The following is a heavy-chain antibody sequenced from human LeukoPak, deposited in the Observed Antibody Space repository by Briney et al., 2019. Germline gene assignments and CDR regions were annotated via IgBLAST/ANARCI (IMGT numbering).Heavy chain of an antibody. J-gene: IGHJ4*02. V-gene: IGHV3-15*01. D-gene: IGHD6-19*01. CDR3: TTDHGAVAGIDY. CDR1: GFTFSNAW. CDR2: IKSKTDGGTT. Sequence: GGSLRLSCAASGFTFSNAWMSWVRQAPGKGLEWVGRIKSKTDGGTTDYAAPVKGRFTISRDDSKNTLYLLMNSLKTEDTAVYYCTTDHGAVAGIDYWGQGTLVTVSS.